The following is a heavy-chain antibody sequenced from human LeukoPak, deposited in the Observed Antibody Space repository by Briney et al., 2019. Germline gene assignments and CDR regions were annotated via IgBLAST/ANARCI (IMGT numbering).Heavy chain of an antibody. J-gene: IGHJ4*02. V-gene: IGHV3-30*04. CDR3: ARVLTIFPDY. Sequence: GGSLRLSCAASGFTFSIYTIHWVRQAPGKGLEWVALISYDGSNKYYGDSVKGRFTISRDNAKNTLYLQMNSLRAEDTAMYYCARVLTIFPDYWGQGTLVTVSS. CDR2: ISYDGSNK. D-gene: IGHD3-9*01. CDR1: GFTFSIYT.